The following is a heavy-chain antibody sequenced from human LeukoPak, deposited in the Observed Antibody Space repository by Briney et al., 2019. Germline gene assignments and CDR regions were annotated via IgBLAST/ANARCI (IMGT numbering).Heavy chain of an antibody. D-gene: IGHD3-3*01. J-gene: IGHJ1*01. Sequence: SVKVSCKASGGTFSSYAISWVRQAPGQGLEWMGGIIPIFCTANYAQKFQGRVTITADESTSTAYMALSSLRSEDTAVYYCARAWVGFEFLEWAPHFQHWGQGTLVTVSS. V-gene: IGHV1-69*13. CDR3: ARAWVGFEFLEWAPHFQH. CDR1: GGTFSSYA. CDR2: IIPIFCTA.